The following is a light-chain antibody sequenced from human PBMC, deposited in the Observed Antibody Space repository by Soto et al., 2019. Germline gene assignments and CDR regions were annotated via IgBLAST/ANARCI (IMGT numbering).Light chain of an antibody. J-gene: IGLJ1*01. Sequence: QSVLAQPACLSLSPGQSITISCTGTSSDVGGYNYVSWYQQHPGKAPKLMIYEVSNRPSGVSNRFSGSKSGNTASLTISGLQAEDEADYYCSSYTSSSTLYVFGTGTKVTVL. CDR2: EVS. CDR1: SSDVGGYNY. CDR3: SSYTSSSTLYV. V-gene: IGLV2-14*01.